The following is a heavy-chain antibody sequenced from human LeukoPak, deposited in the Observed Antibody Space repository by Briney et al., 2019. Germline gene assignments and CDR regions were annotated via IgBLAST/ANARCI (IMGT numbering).Heavy chain of an antibody. D-gene: IGHD5-12*01. V-gene: IGHV3-21*01. J-gene: IGHJ4*02. CDR1: GFTFSSHW. CDR3: ARVRYSGYEFDY. Sequence: GGSLRLSCAASGFTFSSHWMHWVRQAPGKGLEWVSSISSSSSYIYYADSVKGRFTISRDNAKNSLYLQMNSLRAEDTAVYYCARVRYSGYEFDYWGQGTLVTVSS. CDR2: ISSSSSYI.